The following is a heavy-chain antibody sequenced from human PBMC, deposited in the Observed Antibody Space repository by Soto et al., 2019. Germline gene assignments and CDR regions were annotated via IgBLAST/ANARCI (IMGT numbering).Heavy chain of an antibody. D-gene: IGHD3-22*01. CDR2: ISWNSGSI. V-gene: IGHV3-9*01. CDR3: AKDISPTYYYDSSGYSLFDY. CDR1: GFTFDDYA. J-gene: IGHJ4*02. Sequence: EVQLVESGGGLVQPGRSLRLSCAASGFTFDDYAMHWVRQAPGKGLEWVSGISWNSGSIGYADSVKGRFTISRDNAKDSLYLQMNSLRAEDTALYYCAKDISPTYYYDSSGYSLFDYWGQGTLFTVSS.